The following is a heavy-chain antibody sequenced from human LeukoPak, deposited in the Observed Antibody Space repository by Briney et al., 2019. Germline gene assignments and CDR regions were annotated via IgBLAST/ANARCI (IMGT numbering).Heavy chain of an antibody. CDR1: GGSINDYY. J-gene: IGHJ4*02. Sequence: SETLSLTCTVSGGSINDYYWSWIRQPPGKGLEWIGYFYYSVTTKYNPSLKSRVTISVDTSKNQFSLTLTSVTAADTAVYYCARSGWMSGYIDYWGQGTLVTVSS. CDR2: FYYSVTT. V-gene: IGHV4-59*01. CDR3: ARSGWMSGYIDY. D-gene: IGHD3-10*01.